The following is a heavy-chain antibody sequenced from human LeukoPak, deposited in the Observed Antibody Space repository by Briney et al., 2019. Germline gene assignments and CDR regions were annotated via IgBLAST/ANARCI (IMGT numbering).Heavy chain of an antibody. V-gene: IGHV4-59*01. Sequence: SETLSLTCTVSGGSISSYYWSWIRQPPGKGLEWIGYIYYSGSTNYNPSLKSRVTISVDTSKNQFSLKLSSVTAADTAVCYCAREFSSSSGGTFDYWGQGTLVTVSS. D-gene: IGHD6-6*01. CDR2: IYYSGST. J-gene: IGHJ4*02. CDR1: GGSISSYY. CDR3: AREFSSSSGGTFDY.